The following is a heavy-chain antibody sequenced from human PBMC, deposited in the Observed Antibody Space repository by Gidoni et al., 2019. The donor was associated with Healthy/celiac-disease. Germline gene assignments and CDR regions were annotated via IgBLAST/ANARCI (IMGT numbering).Heavy chain of an antibody. V-gene: IGHV3-23*01. CDR3: AEERDYYDSREAHFA. CDR1: GFTFSSYA. J-gene: IGHJ5*02. D-gene: IGHD3-22*01. CDR2: ISGSGGST. Sequence: EVQLLESGGGLVQPGGSLRLYCAASGFTFSSYAMSWVRQAPGKGLEWVSAISGSGGSTYYADSVKGRFTISRDNSKNTLYLQMNSLRAEDTAVYYCAEERDYYDSREAHFAWGQGTLVTVSS.